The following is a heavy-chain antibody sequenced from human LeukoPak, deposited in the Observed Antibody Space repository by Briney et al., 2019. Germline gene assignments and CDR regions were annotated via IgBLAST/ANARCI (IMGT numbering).Heavy chain of an antibody. Sequence: SETLSLTCSVSGYSVSGAYYWGWIRQPPGKGLEWIGYIYYSGSTNYNPSLKSRVTISVDTSKNQFSLKLSSVTAADTAVYYCARGDCSGGSCYLSYWGQGTLVTVSS. CDR2: IYYSGST. CDR3: ARGDCSGGSCYLSY. V-gene: IGHV4-61*08. D-gene: IGHD2-15*01. J-gene: IGHJ4*02. CDR1: GYSVSGAYY.